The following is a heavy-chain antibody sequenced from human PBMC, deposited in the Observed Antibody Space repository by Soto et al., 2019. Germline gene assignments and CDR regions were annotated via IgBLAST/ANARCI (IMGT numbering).Heavy chain of an antibody. CDR3: ARQGAYYYGSGSYQPGY. J-gene: IGHJ4*02. CDR2: IYHSGST. D-gene: IGHD3-10*01. V-gene: IGHV4-30-2*01. CDR1: GGSISSGGYS. Sequence: SETLSLTCAVSGGSISSGGYSWSWIRQPPGKGLEWIGYIYHSGSTYYNPSLKSRVTISVDTSKNQFSLKLSSVTAADTAVYYCARQGAYYYGSGSYQPGYWGQGTLVTVSS.